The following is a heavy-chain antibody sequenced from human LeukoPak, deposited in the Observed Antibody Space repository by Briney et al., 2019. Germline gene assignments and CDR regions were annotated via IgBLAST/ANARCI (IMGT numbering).Heavy chain of an antibody. J-gene: IGHJ3*02. D-gene: IGHD5/OR15-5a*01. CDR3: PVNSTKHTFDI. CDR1: AGSISTYY. V-gene: IGHV4-59*08. CDR2: IYYSGST. Sequence: SQTLSLTCTVAAGSISTYYWSWIRQSPGKGMGWNGSIYYSGSTNYNPSLKSRVRISVDTSKNQFSLGLGSVTAANTPVYSGPVNSTKHTFDIWGQGTMVTVSS.